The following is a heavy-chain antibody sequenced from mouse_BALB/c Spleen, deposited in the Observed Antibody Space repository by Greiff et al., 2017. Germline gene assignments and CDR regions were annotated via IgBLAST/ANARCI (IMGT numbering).Heavy chain of an antibody. V-gene: IGHV5-6-3*01. D-gene: IGHD2-1*01. CDR2: INSNGGST. Sequence: EVMLVESGGGLVQPGGSLKLSCAASGFTFSSYGMSWVRQTPDKRLELVATINSNGGSTYYPDSVKGRFTISRDNAKNTLYLQMSSLKSEDTAMYYCARDDGNYVGFDYWGQGTTLTVSS. CDR3: ARDDGNYVGFDY. CDR1: GFTFSSYG. J-gene: IGHJ2*01.